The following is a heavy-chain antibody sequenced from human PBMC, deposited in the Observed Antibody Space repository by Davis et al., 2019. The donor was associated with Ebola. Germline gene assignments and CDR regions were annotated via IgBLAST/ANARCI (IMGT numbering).Heavy chain of an antibody. CDR2: IYDSGST. J-gene: IGHJ4*02. CDR3: ASGHWGRAFYLDY. V-gene: IGHV4-59*12. Sequence: MPSETLSLTCTVSGGSISSYYWSWIRQPPGQGLEWIGYIYDSGSTKYNPSLKSRVTISLDTSKNRFSLKLTSVTAADTAVYFCASGHWGRAFYLDYWGQGTLVTVSS. CDR1: GGSISSYY. D-gene: IGHD3-16*01.